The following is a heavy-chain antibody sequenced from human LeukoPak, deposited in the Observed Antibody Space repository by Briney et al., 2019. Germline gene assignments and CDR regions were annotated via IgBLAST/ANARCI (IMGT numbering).Heavy chain of an antibody. J-gene: IGHJ4*02. V-gene: IGHV4-30-4*01. CDR1: GGTISSGDYY. D-gene: IGHD1-14*01. CDR2: IYYSGSS. Sequence: SQTLSLTCAVSGGTISSGDYYGSWIRQPPGKGLEWIGYIYYSGSSYYIPSLKSRVTMSVDTSKNQFSLRLNSVTAADTAVYYSARQMSGDLYYFDYWGQGTLVTVSS. CDR3: ARQMSGDLYYFDY.